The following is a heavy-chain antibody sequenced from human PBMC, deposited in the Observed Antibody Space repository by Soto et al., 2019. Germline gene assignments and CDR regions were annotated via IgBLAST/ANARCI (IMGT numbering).Heavy chain of an antibody. D-gene: IGHD3-10*01. V-gene: IGHV4-61*01. Sequence: PSETLSLTCSVSGGSFRSGNHFGNWIRQPPGRGLDWLGYMYYTGVTNYNPSLKSRVSMSVDTSKNQFSLKLTSLTAADTAVYYCARGGEPLGYYGLDVRGQGTTVTVSS. CDR1: GGSFRSGNHF. CDR2: MYYTGVT. CDR3: ARGGEPLGYYGLDV. J-gene: IGHJ6*02.